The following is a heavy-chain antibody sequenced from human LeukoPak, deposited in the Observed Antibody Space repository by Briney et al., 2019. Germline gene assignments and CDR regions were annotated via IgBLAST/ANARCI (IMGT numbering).Heavy chain of an antibody. Sequence: SETLSLTCAVYGGSFSGYYWSWIRQPPGKGLEWIGEINHSGSTNYNPSLKSRVTISVDTSKNQFSRKLSSVTAADTAVYYCARDGYSSSPFDYWGQGTLVTVSS. CDR2: INHSGST. D-gene: IGHD6-13*01. CDR3: ARDGYSSSPFDY. CDR1: GGSFSGYY. V-gene: IGHV4-34*01. J-gene: IGHJ4*02.